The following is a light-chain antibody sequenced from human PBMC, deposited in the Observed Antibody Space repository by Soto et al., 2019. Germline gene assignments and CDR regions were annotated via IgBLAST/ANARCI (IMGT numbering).Light chain of an antibody. J-gene: IGLJ2*01. CDR1: SSNIGAGYD. V-gene: IGLV1-40*01. CDR3: QSYDSSPV. Sequence: QSVLTQPPSVSGAPGQRVTISCTGSSSNIGAGYDVHWYQQLPGTAPKLLIYGNSNRPSGVPDRFSGSKSGTSASLAITGLQAEDEADYYCQSYDSSPVLGGGTKLTVL. CDR2: GNS.